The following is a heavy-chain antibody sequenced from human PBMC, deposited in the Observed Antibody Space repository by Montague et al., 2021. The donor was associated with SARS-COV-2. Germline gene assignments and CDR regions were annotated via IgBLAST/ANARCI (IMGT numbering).Heavy chain of an antibody. Sequence: SETLSLTCTVSGGSISSSSYDWGWIRQPPGKGLEWIGSIDYSGSTYYXPCLKSRVTISVDTSKNQFSLKLSSVTAADTAVYYCARHGSSGYFDWLGDWGQGTLVTVSS. CDR2: IDYSGST. D-gene: IGHD3-9*01. J-gene: IGHJ4*02. V-gene: IGHV4-39*01. CDR3: ARHGSSGYFDWLGD. CDR1: GGSISSSSYD.